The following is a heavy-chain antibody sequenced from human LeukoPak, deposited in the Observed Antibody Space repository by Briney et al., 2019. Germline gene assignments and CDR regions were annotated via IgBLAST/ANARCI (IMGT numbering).Heavy chain of an antibody. D-gene: IGHD5-18*01. CDR1: GFTFSSYW. V-gene: IGHV3-7*04. CDR2: IKQDGSEK. CDR3: ARVGYSYGYSYYYYGMDV. J-gene: IGHJ6*02. Sequence: GGSLRLSCAASGFTFSSYWMSWVRQAPGKGLEWVANIKQDGSEKYYVDSVKGRFTISRDNAKNSLYLQMNSLRAEDTAVYYCARVGYSYGYSYYYYGMDVWGQGTLVTVSS.